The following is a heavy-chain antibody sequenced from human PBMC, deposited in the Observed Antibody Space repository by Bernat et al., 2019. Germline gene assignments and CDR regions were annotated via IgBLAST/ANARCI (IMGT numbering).Heavy chain of an antibody. CDR1: GFTFSSYA. CDR3: ARTIADDAFDI. D-gene: IGHD6-13*01. J-gene: IGHJ3*02. CDR2: ISYDGSNK. Sequence: QVQLVESGGGVVQPGRSLRLSCAASGFTFSSYAMHWVRQAPGKGLEWVAVISYDGSNKYYADSVKGRFTISRDNSKNTLYLQMNSLRAEDTAVYYCARTIADDAFDIWGQGTMVTVSS. V-gene: IGHV3-30*07.